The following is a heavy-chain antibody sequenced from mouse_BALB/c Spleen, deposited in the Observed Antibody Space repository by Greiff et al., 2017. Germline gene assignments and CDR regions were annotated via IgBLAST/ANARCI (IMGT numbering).Heavy chain of an antibody. V-gene: IGHV1-14*01. CDR2: INPYNDGT. CDR1: GYTFTSYV. D-gene: IGHD2-1*01. CDR3: ARYGTYYYAMDY. Sequence: LVESGPELVKPGASVKMSCKASGYTFTSYVMHWVKQKPGQGLEWIGYINPYNDGTKYNEKFKGKATLTSDKSSSTAYMQLKSLTSEDSAVYYCARYGTYYYAMDYWGQGTSVTVSS. J-gene: IGHJ4*01.